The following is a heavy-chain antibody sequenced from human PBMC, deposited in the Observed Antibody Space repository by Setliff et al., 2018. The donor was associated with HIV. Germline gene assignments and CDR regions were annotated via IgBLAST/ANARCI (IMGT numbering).Heavy chain of an antibody. CDR3: ARDSRYDSSGFPLQH. CDR2: IKQDGSEK. CDR1: GLTFSRYW. Sequence: GGSLRLSCAASGLTFSRYWMSWVRQAPGKGLEWVANIKQDGSEKYYVDTVKGRFTISRDNAKNSLYLQMNSLRDEDTAVYYCARDSRYDSSGFPLQHWGQGTLVTV. V-gene: IGHV3-7*01. D-gene: IGHD3-22*01. J-gene: IGHJ1*01.